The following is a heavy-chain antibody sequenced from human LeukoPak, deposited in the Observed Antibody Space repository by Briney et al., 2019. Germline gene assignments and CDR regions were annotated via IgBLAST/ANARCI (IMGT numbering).Heavy chain of an antibody. J-gene: IGHJ4*02. D-gene: IGHD3-22*01. V-gene: IGHV3-23*01. Sequence: GGSLRLACAASGFTFSSYAMSWVRQAPGKGLDWVSAISGSGGSTYYADSVKGRFTISRDNSKNTLYLQMNSLRAEDTAVYYCAKLQYYYDSSGDDYWGQGTLVTVSS. CDR2: ISGSGGST. CDR3: AKLQYYYDSSGDDY. CDR1: GFTFSSYA.